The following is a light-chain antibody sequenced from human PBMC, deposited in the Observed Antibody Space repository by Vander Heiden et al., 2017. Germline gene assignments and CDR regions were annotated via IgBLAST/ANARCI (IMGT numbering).Light chain of an antibody. V-gene: IGLV3-1*01. J-gene: IGLJ2*01. CDR3: QAWDSSTVV. CDR1: KLGNKY. CDR2: QDN. Sequence: SYEVTQPPSVSVSPGQTASITCSGDKLGNKYDSWYQQKPGQSPVLVIYQDNKHPSGIPERFSGSNSGNTATLTVSGTQSMDEADYYCQAWDSSTVVFGGGTKLTVL.